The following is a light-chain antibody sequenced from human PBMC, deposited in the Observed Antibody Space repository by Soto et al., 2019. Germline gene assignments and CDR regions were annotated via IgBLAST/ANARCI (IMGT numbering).Light chain of an antibody. J-gene: IGKJ1*01. CDR2: SAS. Sequence: EIVLTQSPGTLSLSPVERATLSCRASQSVNPYYLAWYQQKPGQAPRLLIYSASSRATGIPDRFSGSGSGTDFTLTISRLEPEDFVVYYCQYYGSSPRTFGQGTKVEIK. CDR3: QYYGSSPRT. CDR1: QSVNPYY. V-gene: IGKV3-20*01.